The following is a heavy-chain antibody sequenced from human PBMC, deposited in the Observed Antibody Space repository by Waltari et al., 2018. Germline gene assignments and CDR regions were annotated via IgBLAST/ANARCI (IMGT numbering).Heavy chain of an antibody. CDR1: GGSFSGYY. Sequence: QVQLQQWGAGLLKPSEPLSLTCAVYGGSFSGYYWRWIRQPPGKGLELIGEINHSGSTNYNPSLKSRVTISVDTSKNQFSLKLSSVTAADTAVYYCASSYYYGSGSYYKTLDVWGQGTTVTVSS. D-gene: IGHD3-10*01. CDR3: ASSYYYGSGSYYKTLDV. CDR2: INHSGST. J-gene: IGHJ6*02. V-gene: IGHV4-34*01.